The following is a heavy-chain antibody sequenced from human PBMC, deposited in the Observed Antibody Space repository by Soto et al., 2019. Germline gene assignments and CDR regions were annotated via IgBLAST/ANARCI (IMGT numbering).Heavy chain of an antibody. D-gene: IGHD3-9*01. CDR2: IYYSGST. CDR3: ASGLRYFDWSDAFDI. V-gene: IGHV4-31*03. CDR1: GGSISSGGYY. J-gene: IGHJ3*02. Sequence: SETLSLTCTVSGGSISSGGYYWSWIRQHPGKGLEWIGYIYYSGSTYYNPSLKSRVTISVDTSKNQFSLKLSSVTAADTAVYYCASGLRYFDWSDAFDIWGQGTMVTVSS.